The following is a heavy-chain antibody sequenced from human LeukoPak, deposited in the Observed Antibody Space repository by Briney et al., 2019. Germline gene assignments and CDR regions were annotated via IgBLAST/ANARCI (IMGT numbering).Heavy chain of an antibody. V-gene: IGHV1-69*05. Sequence: ASVKVSCKASGGTFSSYAISWVRQAPGQGLEWMGGIIPIFGTANYAQKFQGRVTITTDESTSTAYMELSSLRSEGTAVYYCARGFWVSRDSSGYPAFDIWGQGTMVTVSS. CDR1: GGTFSSYA. CDR2: IIPIFGTA. J-gene: IGHJ3*02. D-gene: IGHD3-22*01. CDR3: ARGFWVSRDSSGYPAFDI.